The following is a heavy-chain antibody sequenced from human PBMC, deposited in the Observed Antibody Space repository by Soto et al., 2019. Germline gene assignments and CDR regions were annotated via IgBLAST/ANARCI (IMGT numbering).Heavy chain of an antibody. Sequence: GGSLRLSCAASGFTFSSYAMSWVRQAPGKGLEWVSAISGSGGSTYYADSVKGRFTISRDNSKNTLYLQMNSLRAEDTAVYYCAKVGIAVAQHYYGMDVWGQGTTVTVSS. CDR2: ISGSGGST. CDR3: AKVGIAVAQHYYGMDV. CDR1: GFTFSSYA. V-gene: IGHV3-23*01. J-gene: IGHJ6*02. D-gene: IGHD6-19*01.